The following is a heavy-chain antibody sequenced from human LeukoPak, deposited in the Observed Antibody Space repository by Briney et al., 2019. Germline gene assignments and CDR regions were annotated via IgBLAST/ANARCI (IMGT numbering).Heavy chain of an antibody. CDR3: ARENNYGYTRFDY. Sequence: GGSLRLSCAASGFTVSVNYMNWVRQAPGKGLEWVSVINSGGSTYYADSVKGRFAISRDSSKNTLYLQMNSLRPEDTAVYYCARENNYGYTRFDYWGQGTLVTVSS. CDR1: GFTVSVNY. V-gene: IGHV3-53*01. D-gene: IGHD5-18*01. J-gene: IGHJ4*02. CDR2: INSGGST.